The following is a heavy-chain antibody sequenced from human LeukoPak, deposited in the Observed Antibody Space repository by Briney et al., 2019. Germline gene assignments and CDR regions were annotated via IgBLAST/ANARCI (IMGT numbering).Heavy chain of an antibody. Sequence: GGSLRLSCAASGFTFSSYGMHWVRQAPGKGLEWVAFIRYDGSNKYYADSVKGRFTISRDNSKNTLYLQMNSLRAEDTAVYYCAKDRERWELLTDAFDIWGQGTMVTVSS. CDR1: GFTFSSYG. J-gene: IGHJ3*02. V-gene: IGHV3-30*02. CDR2: IRYDGSNK. D-gene: IGHD1-26*01. CDR3: AKDRERWELLTDAFDI.